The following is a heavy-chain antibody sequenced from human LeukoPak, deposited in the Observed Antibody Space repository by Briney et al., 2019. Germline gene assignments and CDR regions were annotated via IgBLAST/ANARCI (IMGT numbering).Heavy chain of an antibody. J-gene: IGHJ6*02. CDR3: ARDEVAVAGYYYYGMDV. V-gene: IGHV4-31*03. CDR2: ICNTGST. Sequence: SETLSLTCTVSGGSISNGDYYWSRIRQHPGKGLEWIGSICNTGSTYYNPSLKIRITISIDTSKNQFSLKLSSVTAADTAVYYCARDEVAVAGYYYYGMDVWGQGTTVTVSS. CDR1: GGSISNGDYY. D-gene: IGHD6-19*01.